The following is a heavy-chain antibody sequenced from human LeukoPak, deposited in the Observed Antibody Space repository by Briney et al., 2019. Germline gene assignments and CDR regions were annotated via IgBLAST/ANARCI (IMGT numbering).Heavy chain of an antibody. CDR3: ARESLYTSGTRAIDP. CDR1: GGSISSGGYY. V-gene: IGHV4-31*03. D-gene: IGHD3-10*01. Sequence: SQTLSLTCTVSGGSISSGGYYWSWIHQHPGKGLEWIGYIYYSGSTYYNPSLKSRVTISVDTSKNQFSLKLSSVTVADTAVYFCARESLYTSGTRAIDPWGPGSLVTVSS. CDR2: IYYSGST. J-gene: IGHJ5*02.